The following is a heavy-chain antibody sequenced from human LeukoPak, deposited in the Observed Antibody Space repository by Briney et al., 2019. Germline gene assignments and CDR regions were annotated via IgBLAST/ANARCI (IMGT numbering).Heavy chain of an antibody. CDR2: INSINAV. CDR3: ARVSARGYDY. V-gene: IGHV3-48*01. Sequence: TGGSLRLSCAASGFMFDTYIMTWVRQAPGKGLEWISYINSINAVYYTDSVGGRFSISRDNAKNSLYLQMNSLRVEDTAIYYCARVSARGYDYWGRGTLVTVSS. D-gene: IGHD5-18*01. J-gene: IGHJ4*02. CDR1: GFMFDTYI.